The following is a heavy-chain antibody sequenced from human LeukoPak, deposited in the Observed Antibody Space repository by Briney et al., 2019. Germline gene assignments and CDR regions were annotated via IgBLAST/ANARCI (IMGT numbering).Heavy chain of an antibody. Sequence: GGSLRLSCPASGFTFSTYAMHWVRQAPGKGLEWVAVISHGGENTYYADSVKGRFTISRDNSKNTLSLQMNSLTLEDTAVYYCARDPRRRADYNFAYFDSWGQGTLVTVSS. CDR3: ARDPRRRADYNFAYFDS. J-gene: IGHJ4*02. V-gene: IGHV3-30*04. CDR1: GFTFSTYA. CDR2: ISHGGENT. D-gene: IGHD5-24*01.